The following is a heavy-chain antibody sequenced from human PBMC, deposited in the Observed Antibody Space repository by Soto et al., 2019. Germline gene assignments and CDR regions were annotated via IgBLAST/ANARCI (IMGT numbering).Heavy chain of an antibody. Sequence: ASVKVSCKASGYTFTSYGISWVRQAPGQGLEWMGWISAYNGNTNYAQKLQGRVTMTTDTSTSTAYMELRSLRSDDTAVYYCARDPNYGDYYYYYMGVCGKGTTVTVSS. V-gene: IGHV1-18*01. CDR1: GYTFTSYG. D-gene: IGHD4-17*01. CDR3: ARDPNYGDYYYYYMGV. CDR2: ISAYNGNT. J-gene: IGHJ6*03.